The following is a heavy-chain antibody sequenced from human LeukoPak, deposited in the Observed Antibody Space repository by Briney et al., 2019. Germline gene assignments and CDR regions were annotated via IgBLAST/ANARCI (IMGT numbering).Heavy chain of an antibody. D-gene: IGHD3-3*01. CDR1: GGSISSYY. Sequence: SETLSLTCTVSGGSISSYYWSWIRQPAGKGLEWIGRIYTSGSTNYNPSLKSRVTMSVDTSKNQFSLKLSSVTAADTAVYYCARDQSEDYDFWSGYSSDYYYMDVWGKGTTVTVSS. CDR2: IYTSGST. V-gene: IGHV4-4*07. CDR3: ARDQSEDYDFWSGYSSDYYYMDV. J-gene: IGHJ6*03.